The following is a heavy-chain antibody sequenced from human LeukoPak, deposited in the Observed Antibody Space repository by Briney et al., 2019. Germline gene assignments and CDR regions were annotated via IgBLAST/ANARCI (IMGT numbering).Heavy chain of an antibody. V-gene: IGHV3-30*02. CDR2: IQYDGSNK. CDR3: SKSTSARNPLYYLHY. Sequence: PGGSLRLSCAASGSTLRSYGIHWVRQAPGKGLEWVAFIQYDGSNKYYADSVKGRFTISRDNSKNTLYLQMNSLRAEDTAVYYCSKSTSARNPLYYLHYWGQGTLVTVSS. CDR1: GSTLRSYG. D-gene: IGHD3-16*01. J-gene: IGHJ4*02.